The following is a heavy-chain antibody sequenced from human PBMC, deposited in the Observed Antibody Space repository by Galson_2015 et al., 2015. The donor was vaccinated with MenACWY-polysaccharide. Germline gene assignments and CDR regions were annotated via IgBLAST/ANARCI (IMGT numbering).Heavy chain of an antibody. CDR1: GDSITSGGYF. Sequence: TLSLTCTVSGDSITSGGYFWSWIRQHPGKGLAWIASISYDGGTYYNPSLKSRVTISVDTPNNQFSLKLSSVTAADTAVYYCARGGRAVSNRNWFDPWGQGTLVTVSS. J-gene: IGHJ5*02. D-gene: IGHD3-16*01. CDR3: ARGGRAVSNRNWFDP. CDR2: ISYDGGT. V-gene: IGHV4-31*03.